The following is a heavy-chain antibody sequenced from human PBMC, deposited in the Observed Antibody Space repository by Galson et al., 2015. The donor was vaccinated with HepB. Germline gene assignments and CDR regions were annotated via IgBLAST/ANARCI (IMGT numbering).Heavy chain of an antibody. V-gene: IGHV4-34*01. CDR1: GGSFSGYY. J-gene: IGHJ5*02. CDR2: INHSGST. CDR3: ARGKYCSGGSCYPQNNWFDP. D-gene: IGHD2-15*01. Sequence: SETLSLTCAVYGGSFSGYYWSWIRQPPGKGLEWIGEINHSGSTNYNPSLKSRVTISVDTSKNQFSLKLSSVTAADTAVYYCARGKYCSGGSCYPQNNWFDPWGQGTLVTVSS.